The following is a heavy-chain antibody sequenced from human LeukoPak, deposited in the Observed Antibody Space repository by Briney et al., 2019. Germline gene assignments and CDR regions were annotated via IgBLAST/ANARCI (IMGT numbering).Heavy chain of an antibody. Sequence: PGGSLRLSCAASGFTVSSNYMTWVRQAPGKGLEWVSVIYSGGNTYYADSVKGRFTISRDNFKNTLYLQMNNLRAEDTAVYYCARGHTPQLKSYGDYGLDYWGQGTLVTVSS. CDR1: GFTVSSNY. CDR2: IYSGGNT. CDR3: ARGHTPQLKSYGDYGLDY. J-gene: IGHJ4*02. V-gene: IGHV3-53*01. D-gene: IGHD4-17*01.